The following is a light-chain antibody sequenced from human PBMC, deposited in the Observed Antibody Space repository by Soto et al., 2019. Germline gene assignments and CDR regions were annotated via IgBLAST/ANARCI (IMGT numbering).Light chain of an antibody. V-gene: IGKV1-6*01. J-gene: IGKJ1*01. CDR2: AAS. CDR1: QVIRND. CDR3: LHYYNFPLT. Sequence: AIQMNQSPSSLSAPVGDRVTNTCRARQVIRNDLGWYQQQPGKAPKLQIYAASSLQSGVPSRFRGRGSGTGFTLTISSLKPEDFATYYCLHYYNFPLTFVQGPQLEIK.